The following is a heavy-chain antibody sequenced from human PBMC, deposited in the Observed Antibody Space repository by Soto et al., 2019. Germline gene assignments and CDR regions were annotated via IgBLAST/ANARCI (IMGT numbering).Heavy chain of an antibody. CDR2: ISYDGSDK. J-gene: IGHJ5*02. CDR3: ARSRDSNSLRWFDP. D-gene: IGHD6-6*01. CDR1: GFTFTFYS. V-gene: IGHV3-30-3*01. Sequence: QVQLVESGGGVVQPGRSLRLSCAASGFTFTFYSIHWVRQAPGKGLEWVAVISYDGSDKYYAESVKGRFTISRDDSRSTLFLEMNNLRPEDTAVYYCARSRDSNSLRWFDPWGQGTLVTVSS.